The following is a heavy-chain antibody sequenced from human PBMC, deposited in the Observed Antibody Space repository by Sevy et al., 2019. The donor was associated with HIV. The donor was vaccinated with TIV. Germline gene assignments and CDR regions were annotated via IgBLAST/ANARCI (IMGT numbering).Heavy chain of an antibody. J-gene: IGHJ4*02. D-gene: IGHD3-22*01. CDR3: SRGLYSYEMRGHQEPGDY. CDR2: INSDGSST. V-gene: IGHV3-74*01. CDR1: GITLTPYW. Sequence: GSLRLSCAASGITLTPYWMHWVRQVPGKGLVWVSRINSDGSSTSYAESVKGRFTISRDNGKNTVYLQMKSLRVEDTAVYFCSRGLYSYEMRGHQEPGDYWGQGVLVTVSS.